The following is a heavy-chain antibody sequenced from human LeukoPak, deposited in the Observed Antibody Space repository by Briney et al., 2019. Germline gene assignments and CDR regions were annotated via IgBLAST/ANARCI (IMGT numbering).Heavy chain of an antibody. V-gene: IGHV1-2*02. CDR2: INPNSGGT. D-gene: IGHD3-22*01. CDR3: ARDPYYYDSSGPQPFDY. Sequence: ASVKVSCKASGYTFTGYCMHWVRQAPGQGLEWMGWINPNSGGTNYAQKFQGRVIMTRDTSISTAYMELNRLRSDDTAVYYCARDPYYYDSSGPQPFDYWGQGTLVTVSS. CDR1: GYTFTGYC. J-gene: IGHJ4*02.